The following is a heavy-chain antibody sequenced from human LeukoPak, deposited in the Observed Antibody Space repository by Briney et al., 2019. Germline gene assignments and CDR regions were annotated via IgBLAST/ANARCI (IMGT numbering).Heavy chain of an antibody. J-gene: IGHJ6*02. Sequence: GGSLRLSCAASGFTFSSCWMSWVRQTPGKGLEWVTNIKQDGSEKYYVDSVKGRFTISRDNAKNSLYLQMNSLRAEDTAVYYCARDPYSSGWPSYYYYGMDVWGQGTTVTVSS. CDR1: GFTFSSCW. V-gene: IGHV3-7*01. CDR3: ARDPYSSGWPSYYYYGMDV. D-gene: IGHD6-19*01. CDR2: IKQDGSEK.